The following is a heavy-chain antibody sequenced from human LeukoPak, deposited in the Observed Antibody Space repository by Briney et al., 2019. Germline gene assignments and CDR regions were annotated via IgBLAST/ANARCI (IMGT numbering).Heavy chain of an antibody. CDR2: IYSGGST. D-gene: IGHD3-22*01. CDR1: GFTVSSNY. Sequence: PGGSLRLSCAASGFTVSSNYMSWVRQAPGKGLEWVSVIYSGGSTYYADSVKGRFTISRDNSKNTLYLQMNSLRAEDTAVYYCAKDREEDYYDSSGYYSGYYFDYWGQGTLVTVSS. CDR3: AKDREEDYYDSSGYYSGYYFDY. J-gene: IGHJ4*02. V-gene: IGHV3-53*05.